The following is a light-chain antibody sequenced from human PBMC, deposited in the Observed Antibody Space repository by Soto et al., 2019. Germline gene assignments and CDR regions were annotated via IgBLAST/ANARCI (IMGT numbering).Light chain of an antibody. V-gene: IGKV1-12*01. CDR3: PQADSFPIT. CDR1: EDINSR. Sequence: IPMTQSRSSVSASVGDRVTISCRASEDINSRLAWYQQKPGNAPKLLIYAAFILQSGVPSRFSGYGSGTDFTLSISSPQPEDFATYYCPQADSFPITFGQGTRLEI. CDR2: AAF. J-gene: IGKJ5*01.